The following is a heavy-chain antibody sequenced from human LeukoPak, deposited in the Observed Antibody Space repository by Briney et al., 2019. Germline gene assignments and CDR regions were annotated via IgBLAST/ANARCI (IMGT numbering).Heavy chain of an antibody. CDR3: ASNTYYYDSSGYSGGCYFDY. V-gene: IGHV3-48*03. D-gene: IGHD3-22*01. Sequence: GGSLRLSCAASGFTFSSYAMSWVRQAPGKGLEWVSYISSSGSTIYYADSVKGRFTISRDNAKNSLYLQMNSLRAEDTAVYYCASNTYYYDSSGYSGGCYFDYWGQGTLVTVSS. J-gene: IGHJ4*02. CDR1: GFTFSSYA. CDR2: ISSSGSTI.